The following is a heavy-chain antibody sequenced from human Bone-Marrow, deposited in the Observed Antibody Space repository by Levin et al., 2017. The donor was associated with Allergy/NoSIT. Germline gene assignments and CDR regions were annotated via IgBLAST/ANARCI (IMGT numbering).Heavy chain of an antibody. V-gene: IGHV3-66*01. D-gene: IGHD3-10*01. CDR2: IYSGGST. CDR1: GFTVSSHY. Sequence: QSGGSLRLSCAASGFTVSSHYMSWVRQAPGKGLEWVSVIYSGGSTYYADSVKGRFTISRDNSKNTVYLQMNSLRVEDTAVYYCARDPPHYYNSGGDVWGQGTTVTVSS. CDR3: ARDPPHYYNSGGDV. J-gene: IGHJ6*02.